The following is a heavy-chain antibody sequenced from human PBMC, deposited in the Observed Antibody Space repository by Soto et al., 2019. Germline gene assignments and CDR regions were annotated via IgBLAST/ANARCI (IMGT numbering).Heavy chain of an antibody. CDR2: INHSGST. CDR1: GGSFSGYY. D-gene: IGHD3-3*01. Sequence: PSETLSLTCAVYGGSFSGYYWSWIRQPPGKGLEWIGEINHSGSTNYNPSLKSRVTISVDTSKNQFSLKLSSVTAADTAVYYCARVRWSTTIFGVVPDNWFDPWGQGTLVTVSS. V-gene: IGHV4-34*01. J-gene: IGHJ5*02. CDR3: ARVRWSTTIFGVVPDNWFDP.